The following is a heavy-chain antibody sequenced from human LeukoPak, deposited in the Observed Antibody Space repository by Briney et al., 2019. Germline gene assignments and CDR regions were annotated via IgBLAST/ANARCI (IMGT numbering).Heavy chain of an antibody. J-gene: IGHJ4*02. V-gene: IGHV1-2*02. D-gene: IGHD1-26*01. CDR3: ARYSGSYQGSFDY. CDR1: GYTFTGYY. CDR2: INPNSGGT. Sequence: ASVKVSCKASGYTFTGYYMHWVRQAPGQGLEWMGWINPNSGGTNYAQKFQGRVTMTRDTSISTAYMELSRLRSDNTAVYYCARYSGSYQGSFDYWGQGTPVTVSS.